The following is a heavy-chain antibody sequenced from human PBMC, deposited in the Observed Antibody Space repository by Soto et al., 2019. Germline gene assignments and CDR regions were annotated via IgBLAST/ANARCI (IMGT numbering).Heavy chain of an antibody. CDR3: ARGGLWFGINYYGMDV. V-gene: IGHV4-59*01. D-gene: IGHD3-10*01. J-gene: IGHJ6*02. Sequence: PSETLSLTCTASGGSIRSYYCSWIRQPPGKGLEWIGYIYYSGSTNYNPSLKSRVTISVDTSKNQFSLKLSSVTAADTAVYYCARGGLWFGINYYGMDVWGQGTTVTVSS. CDR1: GGSIRSYY. CDR2: IYYSGST.